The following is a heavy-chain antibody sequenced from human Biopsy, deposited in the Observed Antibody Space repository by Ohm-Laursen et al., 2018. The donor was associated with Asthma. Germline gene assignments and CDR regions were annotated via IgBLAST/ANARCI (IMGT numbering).Heavy chain of an antibody. CDR3: ARTYYDFLTGQVKDGFDM. Sequence: GSSVKVSCKASGGTFSRYAISWVRQAPGQGLEWMGGIIPIFGTSNYAQKFQGRVTFTADESTSSAYMDLSSLRSEDTAVYYCARTYYDFLTGQVKDGFDMWGQGTMVTVAS. V-gene: IGHV1-69*01. D-gene: IGHD3-9*01. CDR2: IIPIFGTS. CDR1: GGTFSRYA. J-gene: IGHJ3*02.